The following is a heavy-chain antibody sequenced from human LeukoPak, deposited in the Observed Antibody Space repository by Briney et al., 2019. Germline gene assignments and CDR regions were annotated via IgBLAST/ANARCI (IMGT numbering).Heavy chain of an antibody. V-gene: IGHV3-74*01. Sequence: GGSLRLSCVASGFTFSSYWMHWVRQDPRKGLVWVSRISGDGRNINYAGSVRGRFTISRDNAKNTLYLQMNTLRVEDTAVYYCARASFFEWLLYFDYWGQGTLVTVSS. CDR2: ISGDGRNI. CDR1: GFTFSSYW. J-gene: IGHJ4*02. CDR3: ARASFFEWLLYFDY. D-gene: IGHD3-3*01.